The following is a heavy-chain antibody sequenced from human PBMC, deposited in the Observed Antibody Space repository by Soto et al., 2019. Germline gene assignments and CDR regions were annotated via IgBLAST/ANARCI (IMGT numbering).Heavy chain of an antibody. CDR3: ARGRDQPPVGLYFDS. Sequence: QVQLVQSGAEVKKPGSSVKVSCKASGGAFNNYIFDWVRQAPGQGLEWMGVIIPMFGTPKYAQTFQDRITISADVSTGTAYMELTSLRFDDTAVYYCARGRDQPPVGLYFDSWGEGTRVTVSS. CDR1: GGAFNNYI. V-gene: IGHV1-69*01. CDR2: IIPMFGTP. J-gene: IGHJ4*02. D-gene: IGHD1-26*01.